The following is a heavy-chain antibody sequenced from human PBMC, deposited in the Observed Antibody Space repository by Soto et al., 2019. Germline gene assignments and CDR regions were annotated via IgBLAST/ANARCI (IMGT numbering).Heavy chain of an antibody. V-gene: IGHV1-3*01. CDR3: GRKRHSTGQRAIDAFTV. J-gene: IGHJ3*01. Sequence: QVQLVQSGAELKKPGASVNISCTASGFTFSDNLINWVRQAPGQGLEWMRWLNPDTGNTRYSETFQGIVTISTDSPASMDSLELGDLKNEDTARYFRGRKRHSTGQRAIDAFTVWGQGTMITESS. CDR1: GFTFSDNL. CDR2: LNPDTGNT. D-gene: IGHD3-16*01.